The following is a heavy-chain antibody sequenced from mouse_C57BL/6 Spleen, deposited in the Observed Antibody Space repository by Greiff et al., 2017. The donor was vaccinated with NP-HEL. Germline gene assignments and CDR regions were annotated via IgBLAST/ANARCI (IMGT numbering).Heavy chain of an antibody. CDR2: IYPSDSET. V-gene: IGHV1-61*01. CDR1: GYTFTSYW. CDR3: ARVGDGYYYAMDY. J-gene: IGHJ4*01. Sequence: QVQLQQPGAELVRPGSSVKLSCKASGYTFTSYWMDWVKQRPGQGLEWIGNIYPSDSETKYNQKFKDKATLTVDKSSSTAYMQLSSLTSEDSAVYYCARVGDGYYYAMDYWGQGTSVTVSS. D-gene: IGHD2-3*01.